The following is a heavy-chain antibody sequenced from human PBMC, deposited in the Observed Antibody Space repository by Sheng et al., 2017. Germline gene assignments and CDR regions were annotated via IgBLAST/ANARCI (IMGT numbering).Heavy chain of an antibody. CDR2: IYYSGST. CDR1: GGSISSSSYY. Sequence: QLQLQESGPGLVKPSETLSLTCTVSGGSISSSSYYWGWIRQPPGKGLEWIGSIYYSGSTYYNPSLKSRVTISVDTSKNQFSLKLSSVTAADTAVYYCARSFSGGVIDWFDPWGQGTLGHRLL. J-gene: IGHJ5*02. V-gene: IGHV4-39*07. CDR3: ARSFSGGVIDWFDP. D-gene: IGHD3-16*01.